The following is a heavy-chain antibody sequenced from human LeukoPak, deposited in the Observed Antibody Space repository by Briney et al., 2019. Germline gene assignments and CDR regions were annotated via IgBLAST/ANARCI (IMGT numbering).Heavy chain of an antibody. Sequence: GESPKISCEGSGYWFTSYWIGWVRQMPGKGLEWMGVIYPGDSDTIYSPSFQGQVTISVDKSVRTAYLQWSSLKASDTAIYYCAGHLRVGRSAPFDGWGQGTLVTVSS. J-gene: IGHJ4*02. D-gene: IGHD1-26*01. CDR1: GYWFTSYW. V-gene: IGHV5-51*01. CDR3: AGHLRVGRSAPFDG. CDR2: IYPGDSDT.